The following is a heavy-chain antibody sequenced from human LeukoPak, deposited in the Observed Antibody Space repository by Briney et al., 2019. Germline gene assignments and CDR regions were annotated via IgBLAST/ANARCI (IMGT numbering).Heavy chain of an antibody. D-gene: IGHD2-2*01. CDR3: ARSQATAMVSDY. J-gene: IGHJ4*02. CDR1: GGSLNSSSYY. CDR2: IYYSGGT. V-gene: IGHV4-39*01. Sequence: PSETLSLTCTVSGGSLNSSSYYWGWIRQPPGKGLEWIGSIYYSGGTYYNPSLKSRVTISVDTSKNQFSLKLSSVTAADTAVYFCARSQATAMVSDYWGQGTLVTVSS.